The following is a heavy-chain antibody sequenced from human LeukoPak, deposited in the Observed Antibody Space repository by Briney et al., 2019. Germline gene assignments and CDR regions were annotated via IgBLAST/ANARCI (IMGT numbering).Heavy chain of an antibody. J-gene: IGHJ4*02. Sequence: GGSLRLSCEASGFTFSTYTVNWVRQAPGKGLEWVSSIASDTTSMKYADSVKGRFSVSRDNAKNSVFLEMKSLRADDTAVYFCARDYYDSSASATFDYWGRGTLVTVSS. CDR2: IASDTTSM. D-gene: IGHD3-22*01. V-gene: IGHV3-21*06. CDR1: GFTFSTYT. CDR3: ARDYYDSSASATFDY.